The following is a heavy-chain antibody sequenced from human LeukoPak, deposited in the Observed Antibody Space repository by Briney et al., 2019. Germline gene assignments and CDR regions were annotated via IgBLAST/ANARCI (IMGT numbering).Heavy chain of an antibody. D-gene: IGHD6-6*01. V-gene: IGHV3-23*01. Sequence: GSLRLSCAASGFTFVSSAMNWVRQAPGKGLEWVSSISGGGGTTNYADSVRGRFTISRDSSKNTLYLQMNSLRAEDTALYYCARYTSSRCFDPWGQGTLVTVSS. CDR3: ARYTSSRCFDP. CDR2: ISGGGGTT. CDR1: GFTFVSSA. J-gene: IGHJ5*02.